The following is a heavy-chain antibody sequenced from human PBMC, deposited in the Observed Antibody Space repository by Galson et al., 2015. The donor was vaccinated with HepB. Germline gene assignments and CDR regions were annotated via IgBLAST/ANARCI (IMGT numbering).Heavy chain of an antibody. CDR2: ISYDGTNK. Sequence: SLRLSCAASGFTFSSYAMHWVRQAPGKGLEWVAVISYDGTNKYYADSVKGRFTISRDNSKNTLYLQMNSLRAEDTAVYYCARDDYSSGYYSVPQAFSGMDVWGQGTTVTVSS. J-gene: IGHJ6*02. V-gene: IGHV3-30-3*01. CDR3: ARDDYSSGYYSVPQAFSGMDV. D-gene: IGHD3-22*01. CDR1: GFTFSSYA.